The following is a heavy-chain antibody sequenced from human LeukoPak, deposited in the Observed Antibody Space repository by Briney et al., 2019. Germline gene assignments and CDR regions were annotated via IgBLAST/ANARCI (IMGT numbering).Heavy chain of an antibody. CDR1: GFSVRTNF. D-gene: IGHD6-6*01. Sequence: GGSLRLSCAVSGFSVRTNFMSWVRQAPGKGLEWVSYISSSGSTIYYADSVKGRFTISRDNAKNSLYLQMNSLRAEDTAVYYCARAAARMEDWFDPWGQGTLVTVSS. V-gene: IGHV3-11*01. CDR2: ISSSGSTI. J-gene: IGHJ5*02. CDR3: ARAAARMEDWFDP.